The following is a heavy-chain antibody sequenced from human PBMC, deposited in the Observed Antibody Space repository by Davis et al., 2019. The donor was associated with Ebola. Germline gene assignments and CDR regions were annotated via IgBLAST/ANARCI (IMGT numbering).Heavy chain of an antibody. CDR3: ARDGIQLRYRFDY. V-gene: IGHV1-69*13. Sequence: SVKVSCKASGGTFSSYAISWVRQAPGQGLEWMGGIIPIFGTANYAQKFQGRVTITADESTSTAYMELSSLRSEDTAVYYCARDGIQLRYRFDYWGQGTLVTVSS. CDR2: IIPIFGTA. CDR1: GGTFSSYA. J-gene: IGHJ4*02. D-gene: IGHD5-18*01.